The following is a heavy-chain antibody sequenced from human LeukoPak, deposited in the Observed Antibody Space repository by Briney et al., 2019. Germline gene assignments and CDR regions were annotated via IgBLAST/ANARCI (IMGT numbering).Heavy chain of an antibody. CDR3: ARARIAALPTTLMDV. CDR2: ISSDGSTK. J-gene: IGHJ6*02. V-gene: IGHV3-30-3*01. CDR1: GFSFSSYA. D-gene: IGHD6-6*01. Sequence: GGSLRLSCVASGFSFSSYAMHWIRQAPGKGLEWVAVISSDGSTKYYEDSMRGRFTISRDNSNNTLYLQMNRAEDTAVYYCARARIAALPTTLMDVWGQGTTVTVSS.